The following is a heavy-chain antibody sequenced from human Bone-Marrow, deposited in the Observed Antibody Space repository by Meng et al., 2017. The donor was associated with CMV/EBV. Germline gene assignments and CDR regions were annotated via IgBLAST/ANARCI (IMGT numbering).Heavy chain of an antibody. CDR2: IYYSGST. J-gene: IGHJ6*01. V-gene: IGHV4-39*07. CDR1: GGSISSSSYY. D-gene: IGHD3-10*01. CDR3: ARDRLTMVRGVISGGYYGMDV. Sequence: SETLSLTCTVSGGSISSSSYYWGWIRQPPGKGLEWIGSIYYSGSTYYNPSLKSRVTISVDTSKNQFSLKLSSVTAADTAVYYCARDRLTMVRGVISGGYYGMDVWGQGTTVTGSS.